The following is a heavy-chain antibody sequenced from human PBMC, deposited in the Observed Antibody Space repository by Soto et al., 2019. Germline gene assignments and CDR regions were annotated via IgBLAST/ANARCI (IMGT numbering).Heavy chain of an antibody. CDR1: GGSISSYY. V-gene: IGHV4-59*01. Sequence: PLETLSLTCTVSGGSISSYYWSWIRQPPGKGLEWIGYIYYSGSTNYNPSLKSRVTISVDTSKNQFSLKLSSVTAADTAVYYCARGITALWFGELLHVFDYWGQGTLVTVSS. D-gene: IGHD3-10*01. CDR2: IYYSGST. J-gene: IGHJ4*02. CDR3: ARGITALWFGELLHVFDY.